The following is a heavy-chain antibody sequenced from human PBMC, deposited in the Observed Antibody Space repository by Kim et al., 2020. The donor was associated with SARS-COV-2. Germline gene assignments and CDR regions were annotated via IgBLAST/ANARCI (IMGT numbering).Heavy chain of an antibody. CDR3: ASSHPYLTLYYFDY. D-gene: IGHD3-9*01. Sequence: SQQFQGRVTITRDTSASTAYMELSSLRSEDTAVYYCASSHPYLTLYYFDYWGQGTLVTVSS. J-gene: IGHJ4*02. V-gene: IGHV1-3*01.